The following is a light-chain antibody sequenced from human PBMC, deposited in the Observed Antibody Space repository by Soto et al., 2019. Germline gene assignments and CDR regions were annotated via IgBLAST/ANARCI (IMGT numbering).Light chain of an antibody. CDR2: DVT. V-gene: IGLV2-11*01. CDR3: CSYADNYSWV. J-gene: IGLJ3*02. Sequence: QSALTQPRSVSGSPGQSVTISCTGTSSDVGGYNSVSWYQQHPGKAPKLMIYDVTKRPSGVPDRFSGSKSGNTASLTISGLQAEDEADYYCCSYADNYSWVFGGGTQLTVL. CDR1: SSDVGGYNS.